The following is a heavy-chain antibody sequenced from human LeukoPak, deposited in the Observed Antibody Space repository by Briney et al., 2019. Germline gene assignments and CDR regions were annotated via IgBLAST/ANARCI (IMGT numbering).Heavy chain of an antibody. D-gene: IGHD3-22*01. CDR3: ARGRSWAMIVVVFFDY. CDR1: GGSISSRSYY. V-gene: IGHV4-39*07. CDR2: VYYNGST. J-gene: IGHJ4*02. Sequence: SETLSLTCIVSGGSISSRSYYWSWIRQPPGRGLEWIGSVYYNGSTYYNPSLKSRVTISVDTSKNQFSLKLSSVTAADTAVYYCARGRSWAMIVVVFFDYWGQGTLVTVSS.